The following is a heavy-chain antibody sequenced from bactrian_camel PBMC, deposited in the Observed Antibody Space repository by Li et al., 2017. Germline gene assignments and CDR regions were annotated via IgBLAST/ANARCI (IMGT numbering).Heavy chain of an antibody. Sequence: HVQLVESGGGSVQAGGSLRLSCTASGFTFVNSYMSWYRRAPGKECELVSSINSDGAAYIADSGKGRFTISQDAAKNTVYLQMNSLKPEDTGMYYCAADRPDVYARGWWCAQGRADFGTWGQGTQVTVS. V-gene: IGHV3S63*01. CDR2: INSDGAA. CDR1: GFTFVNSY. CDR3: AADRPDVYARGWWCAQGRADFGT. D-gene: IGHD7*01. J-gene: IGHJ6*01.